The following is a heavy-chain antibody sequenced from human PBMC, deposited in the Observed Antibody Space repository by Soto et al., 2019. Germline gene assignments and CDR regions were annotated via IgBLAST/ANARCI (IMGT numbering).Heavy chain of an antibody. CDR2: INPSGGST. V-gene: IGHV1-46*01. CDR1: GYTFTSYY. J-gene: IGHJ5*02. Sequence: QVQLVQSGAEVKKPGASVKVSCKASGYTFTSYYMHWVRQAPGQGLEWMGIINPSGGSTSYAQKFQGRVTMTRDTSTSTVYMELSSLRSEDTAVYYCARVLAVAGTQSWFAPWGQGTLVTVSS. CDR3: ARVLAVAGTQSWFAP. D-gene: IGHD6-19*01.